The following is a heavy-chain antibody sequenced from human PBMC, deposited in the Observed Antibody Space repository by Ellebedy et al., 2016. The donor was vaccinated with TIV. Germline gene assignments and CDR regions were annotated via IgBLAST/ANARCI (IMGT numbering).Heavy chain of an antibody. CDR3: AKLGFEILTGSGGMDV. CDR2: IGTAGDT. D-gene: IGHD3-9*01. V-gene: IGHV3-13*01. J-gene: IGHJ6*02. CDR1: GFTFSSYD. Sequence: GESLKISCAASGFTFSSYDMHWVRQATGKGLEWVSAIGTAGDTYYPGSVKGRFTISRDNSMDTLYLQMNSLGVGDTAVYYCAKLGFEILTGSGGMDVWGQGTTVTVSS.